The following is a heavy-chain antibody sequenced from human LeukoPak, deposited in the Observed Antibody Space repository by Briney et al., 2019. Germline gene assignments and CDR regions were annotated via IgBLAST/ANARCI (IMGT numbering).Heavy chain of an antibody. J-gene: IGHJ4*02. D-gene: IGHD6-19*01. CDR2: ISSSSSYI. V-gene: IGHV3-21*01. CDR3: ATTPSGWPDY. Sequence: PGRSLRLSCPASGFTFSSYSMNWVRQAPGKGLEWVSSISSSSSYIYYADSVKGRFTISRDNAKDSLYLQMNSLRAEDTAVYYCATTPSGWPDYWGQGTLVTVSS. CDR1: GFTFSSYS.